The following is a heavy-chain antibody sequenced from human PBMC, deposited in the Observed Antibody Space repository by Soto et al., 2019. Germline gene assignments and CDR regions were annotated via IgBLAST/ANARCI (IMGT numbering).Heavy chain of an antibody. Sequence: ASVKVSCKASGYTFTSYAMHWVRQAPGQRLEWMGWINAGNGNTKYSQKFQGRVTITRDTSASTAYMELSSLRSEDTAVYYCATPPGSYGEGEDYWGQGTLVTVSS. D-gene: IGHD1-26*01. CDR3: ATPPGSYGEGEDY. CDR1: GYTFTSYA. J-gene: IGHJ4*02. V-gene: IGHV1-3*01. CDR2: INAGNGNT.